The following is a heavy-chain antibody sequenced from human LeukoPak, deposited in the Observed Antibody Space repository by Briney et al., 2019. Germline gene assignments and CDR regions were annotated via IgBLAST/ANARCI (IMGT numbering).Heavy chain of an antibody. D-gene: IGHD6-25*01. CDR2: ISSNGGST. CDR3: ARFAAGGSYYYYMDV. V-gene: IGHV3-64*01. J-gene: IGHJ6*03. Sequence: GGSLRLSCAASGFTFSSYAMHWVRQAPGKGLEYVSAISSNGGSTYYANSVKGRFTISRDNSKNTLYLQMGSLRADDTAVYYCARFAAGGSYYYYMDVWGKGTTVTVSS. CDR1: GFTFSSYA.